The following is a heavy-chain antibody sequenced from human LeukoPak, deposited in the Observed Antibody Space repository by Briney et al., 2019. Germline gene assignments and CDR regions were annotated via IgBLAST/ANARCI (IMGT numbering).Heavy chain of an antibody. V-gene: IGHV4-34*01. Sequence: SETLSLTCAVYGGSFSGYYWSWIRQPPGKGLEWIGEINHSGSTNYNPSLKSRVTISVDTSKNQFSLKLSSVTAADTAIYYCTRHDVVAVIGHGMAVWGQGTTVTVSS. CDR3: TRHDVVAVIGHGMAV. J-gene: IGHJ6*02. D-gene: IGHD2-21*01. CDR1: GGSFSGYY. CDR2: INHSGST.